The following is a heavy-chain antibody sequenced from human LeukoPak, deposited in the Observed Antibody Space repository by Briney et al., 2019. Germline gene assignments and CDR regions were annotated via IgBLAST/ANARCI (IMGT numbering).Heavy chain of an antibody. CDR1: GYTFTGYY. Sequence: ASVKVSCKASGYTFTGYYMHWVRQAPGQGLEWMGWINPNSGGTNYVQKFQGRVTMTRDTSISTAYMELSSLRSDDTSVYYCARNCGGDCYSSDAFDIWGQETMVTVSS. CDR2: INPNSGGT. J-gene: IGHJ3*02. CDR3: ARNCGGDCYSSDAFDI. D-gene: IGHD2-21*02. V-gene: IGHV1-2*02.